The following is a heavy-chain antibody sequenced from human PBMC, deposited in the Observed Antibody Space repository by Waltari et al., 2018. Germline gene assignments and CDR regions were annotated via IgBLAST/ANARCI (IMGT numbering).Heavy chain of an antibody. CDR2: INTNPGNP. CDR3: AREVVPAATIVVNWFDP. V-gene: IGHV7-4-1*02. D-gene: IGHD2-2*01. J-gene: IGHJ5*02. CDR1: GYTFTTYA. Sequence: QLQLVQSGSELKKPGASVKVSCKASGYTFTTYAINWLRQAPGQGLELMGWINTNPGNPTYVQGVTGRFGFSVDTSVSTAYLQSNSLKADDTAVYYCAREVVPAATIVVNWFDPWGQGTLVTVSS.